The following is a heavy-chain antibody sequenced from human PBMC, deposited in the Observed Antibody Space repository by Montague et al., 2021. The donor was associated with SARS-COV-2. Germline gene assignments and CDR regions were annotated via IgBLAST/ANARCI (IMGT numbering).Heavy chain of an antibody. CDR2: ICYGGST. CDR1: SDSISSRSYC. CDR3: ARRRDRSTVVSPAVFDL. J-gene: IGHJ3*01. V-gene: IGHV4-39*01. Sequence: SETLSLTCSVSSDSISSRSYCWAWIRQSPGKGLEWIGNICYGGSTYYNPSLRSRVVMSAETSKSQFTLKLYSVTAADTSIYYCARRRDRSTVVSPAVFDLWGQGTMVIVSS. D-gene: IGHD4-23*01.